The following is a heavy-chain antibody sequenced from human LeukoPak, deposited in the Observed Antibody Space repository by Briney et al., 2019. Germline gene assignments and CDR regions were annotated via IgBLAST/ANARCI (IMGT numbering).Heavy chain of an antibody. CDR1: GFTFSSYT. V-gene: IGHV3-48*01. J-gene: IGHJ3*02. Sequence: GGSLRLSCAASGFTFSSYTMNWVRQPPGKGLEWVSNIGTSSTTIYYADSVKGRFTISRDNAKNSLYLQMNSLRADDTAVYYCATGGMSAFEIWGQGTMVTVSS. CDR3: ATGGMSAFEI. CDR2: IGTSSTTI. D-gene: IGHD7-27*01.